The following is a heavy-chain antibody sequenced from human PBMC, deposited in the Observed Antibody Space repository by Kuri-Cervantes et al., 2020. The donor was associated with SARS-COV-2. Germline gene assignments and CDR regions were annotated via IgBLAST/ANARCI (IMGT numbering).Heavy chain of an antibody. J-gene: IGHJ4*02. D-gene: IGHD1-1*01. Sequence: GESLKSSCAASGFTFSGHWIHWVRQAPGKGLVWVSRINPDGSYTNNADSVKGRFTLSRDNAKNMLLLQMNSLRAEDTAVYYCVRDGDHWNFDYWGQGTRVTGSS. V-gene: IGHV3-74*01. CDR2: INPDGSYT. CDR1: GFTFSGHW. CDR3: VRDGDHWNFDY.